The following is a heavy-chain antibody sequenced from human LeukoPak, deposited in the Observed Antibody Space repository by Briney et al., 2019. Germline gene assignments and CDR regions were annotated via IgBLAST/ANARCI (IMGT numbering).Heavy chain of an antibody. CDR3: ARGVVGNSRRDRYGMDV. CDR1: GFTISSNY. CDR2: IYSGGST. V-gene: IGHV3-66*01. D-gene: IGHD1-7*01. Sequence: GGSLSLSCAASGFTISSNYRSWVRQPPGKGLEWVSVIYSGGSTYYADSVKGRFTISRDNSKNTLYLQMNSLRAEDTAVYYCARGVVGNSRRDRYGMDVWGQGTTVTVSS. J-gene: IGHJ6*02.